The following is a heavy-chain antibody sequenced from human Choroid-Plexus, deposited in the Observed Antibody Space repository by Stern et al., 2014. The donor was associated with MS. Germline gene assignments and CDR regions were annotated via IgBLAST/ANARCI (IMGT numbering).Heavy chain of an antibody. CDR3: AKDRQYLTYFFDH. V-gene: IGHV3-30*18. J-gene: IGHJ5*02. Sequence: MQLVASGGGVVQPGRPLRLSCVASGFTFGSCAMHWVRQAPGKGLEWVAGVSLDGSNKYYADSVKGRFTISRDNSQNTRYMQMSSLRPEDTAVYYCAKDRQYLTYFFDHWGQGSLVTVSS. CDR1: GFTFGSCA. D-gene: IGHD2/OR15-2a*01. CDR2: VSLDGSNK.